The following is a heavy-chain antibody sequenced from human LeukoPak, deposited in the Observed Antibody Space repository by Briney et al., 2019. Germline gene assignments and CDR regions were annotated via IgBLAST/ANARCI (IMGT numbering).Heavy chain of an antibody. CDR2: IIPIFGTA. D-gene: IGHD2-8*01. CDR3: ASSSPLMVYAIYYFDY. J-gene: IGHJ4*02. Sequence: GASVKVSCKASGGTFSSYAISWVRQAPGQGLEWMGGIIPIFGTASYAQKFQGRVTITADKSTSTAYMELSSLRSEDTAVYYCASSSPLMVYAIYYFDYWGQGTLVTVSS. V-gene: IGHV1-69*06. CDR1: GGTFSSYA.